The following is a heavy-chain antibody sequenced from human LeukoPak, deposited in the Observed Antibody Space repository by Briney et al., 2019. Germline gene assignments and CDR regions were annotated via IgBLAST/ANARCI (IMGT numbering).Heavy chain of an antibody. CDR2: ISAYNGNT. Sequence: ASVKVSCKASGYTFTSYGISWVRQAPGQGLEWMGWISAYNGNTNYAQKLQGRVTMTRNTSISTAYMELSSLRSEDTAVYYCARVGDIWFGELYDVWGKGTTVTISS. CDR3: ARVGDIWFGELYDV. CDR1: GYTFTSYG. J-gene: IGHJ6*04. V-gene: IGHV1-18*01. D-gene: IGHD3-10*01.